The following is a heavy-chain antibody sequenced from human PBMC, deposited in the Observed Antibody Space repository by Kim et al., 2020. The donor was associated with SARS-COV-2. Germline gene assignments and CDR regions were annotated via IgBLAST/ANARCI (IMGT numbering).Heavy chain of an antibody. CDR2: NSAYNGNT. CDR1: GYTFTSYG. Sequence: ASVKVSCKASGYTFTSYGISWVRQAPGQGLEWMGWNSAYNGNTNYAQKLQGRVTMTTDTSTSTAYMELRSLRSDDTAVYYCAVYCSSTSCYNPDYYYMDVWGKGTTVTVSS. D-gene: IGHD2-2*02. V-gene: IGHV1-18*01. J-gene: IGHJ6*03. CDR3: AVYCSSTSCYNPDYYYMDV.